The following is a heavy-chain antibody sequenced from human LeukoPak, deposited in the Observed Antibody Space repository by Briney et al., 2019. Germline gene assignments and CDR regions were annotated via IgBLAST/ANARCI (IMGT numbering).Heavy chain of an antibody. V-gene: IGHV4-61*02. J-gene: IGHJ4*02. CDR3: ARVRVYYYDSSGYYYEDY. CDR1: GGSISSGSYY. CDR2: IYTSGST. D-gene: IGHD3-22*01. Sequence: PSETLSLTCTVSGGSISSGSYYWGWIRQPAGKGLEWIGRIYTSGSTNYNPSLKSRVTISVDTSKNQFSLKLSSVTAADTAVYYCARVRVYYYDSSGYYYEDYWGQGTLVTVSS.